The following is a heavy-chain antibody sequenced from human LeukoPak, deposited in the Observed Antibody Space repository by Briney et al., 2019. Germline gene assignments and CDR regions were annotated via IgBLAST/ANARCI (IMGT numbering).Heavy chain of an antibody. J-gene: IGHJ4*02. D-gene: IGHD4-11*01. Sequence: PSETLSLTCAVYGGSFSGYYWSWIRQPPGKGLEWIGNIYHSGCTYYNASLKRRVTISVDTTKHQFSLKLSSVTAADTAVYYCARRYSNYFFDYWGQGTLVTVSS. CDR1: GGSFSGYY. V-gene: IGHV4-34*01. CDR3: ARRYSNYFFDY. CDR2: IYHSGCT.